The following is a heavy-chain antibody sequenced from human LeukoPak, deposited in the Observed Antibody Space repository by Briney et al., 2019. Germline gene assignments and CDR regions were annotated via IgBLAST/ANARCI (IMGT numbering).Heavy chain of an antibody. CDR1: GFTFGDYA. Sequence: GGSLRLSCTASGFTFGDYAMSWVRQAPGKGLEWVGFIRSKAYGGTTEYAASVKGRFTISRDDSKSIAYLQMNSLKTEDTAVYYCTGSRVRAMAERDYWGQGTLVTVSS. CDR2: IRSKAYGGTT. V-gene: IGHV3-49*04. D-gene: IGHD6-19*01. CDR3: TGSRVRAMAERDY. J-gene: IGHJ4*02.